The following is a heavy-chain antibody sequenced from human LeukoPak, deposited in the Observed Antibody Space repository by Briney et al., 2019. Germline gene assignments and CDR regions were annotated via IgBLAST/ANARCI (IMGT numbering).Heavy chain of an antibody. CDR3: AKGSSEWELLV. V-gene: IGHV3-23*01. D-gene: IGHD1-26*01. J-gene: IGHJ4*02. CDR1: GFTFSSYA. CDR2: ISGSGGST. Sequence: GGSLRLSCAASGFTFSSYAMSWVRQAPGKGLEWVSAISGSGGSTYYADSVKGRFPISRDNSKNTLYLQMNSLRAEDAAVYYCAKGSSEWELLVWGQGTLVTVSS.